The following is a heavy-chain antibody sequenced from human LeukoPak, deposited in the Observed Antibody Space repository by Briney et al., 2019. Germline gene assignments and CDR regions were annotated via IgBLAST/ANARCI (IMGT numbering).Heavy chain of an antibody. CDR1: GGSIRSRSYY. D-gene: IGHD3-3*02. CDR3: ARVAAFRAFDI. CDR2: IYYSGST. V-gene: IGHV4-39*01. J-gene: IGHJ3*02. Sequence: PSETLSLTCTVSGGSIRSRSYYWGWIRQPPGKGLEWIGSIYYSGSTYYNPSLKSRVTISVGTSKNQFSLKLSSVTAADTAVYYCARVAAFRAFDIWGQGTMVTVSS.